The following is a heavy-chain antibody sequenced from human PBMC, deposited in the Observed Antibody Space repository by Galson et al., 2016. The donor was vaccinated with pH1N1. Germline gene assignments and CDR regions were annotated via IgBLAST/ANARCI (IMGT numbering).Heavy chain of an antibody. Sequence: LSLTCTVSGGSVSSGDYYWSWIRQPPGKGLEWIGDISYSGSAYYKPSLKSRVTISVDKSKNQFSLKLSSVTAADTAVYYCAREGGVYYGSGRHENWFDPWGQGTLVTVSS. V-gene: IGHV4-30-4*01. CDR1: GGSVSSGDYY. J-gene: IGHJ5*02. D-gene: IGHD3-10*01. CDR3: AREGGVYYGSGRHENWFDP. CDR2: ISYSGSA.